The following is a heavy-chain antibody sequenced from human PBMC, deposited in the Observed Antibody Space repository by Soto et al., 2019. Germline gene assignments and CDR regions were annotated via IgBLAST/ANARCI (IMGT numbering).Heavy chain of an antibody. V-gene: IGHV4-39*01. CDR1: GGTLSSCSDF. CDR3: ARRIAVHYYYYMDV. J-gene: IGHJ6*03. D-gene: IGHD6-6*01. Sequence: SETLCHGCTVSGGTLSSCSDFWGRLRPAPGKGLEWIGSIYYSGSTYYNPSLKSRVTISVDTSKNQFSLKLSSVTAADTAVYYCARRIAVHYYYYMDVWDKGTTVTVSS. CDR2: IYYSGST.